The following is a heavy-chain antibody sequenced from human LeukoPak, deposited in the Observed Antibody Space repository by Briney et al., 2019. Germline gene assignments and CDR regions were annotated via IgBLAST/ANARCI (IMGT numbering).Heavy chain of an antibody. CDR2: ISGSGGST. CDR1: GFTFSSYA. CDR3: AKRYYQDGSGYLGSIDY. J-gene: IGHJ4*02. Sequence: GGSLRLSCAASGFTFSSYAMNWVRQAPGKGLEWVSAISGSGGSTYYADSVKGRFTISRDNSKNTLYLQMNSLRAEDTAVYFCAKRYYQDGSGYLGSIDYWGQGTLVTVSS. V-gene: IGHV3-23*01. D-gene: IGHD3-22*01.